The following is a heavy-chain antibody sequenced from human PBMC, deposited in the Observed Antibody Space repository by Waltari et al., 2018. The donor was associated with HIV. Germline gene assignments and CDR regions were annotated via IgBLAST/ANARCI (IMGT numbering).Heavy chain of an antibody. CDR2: ISWKSGRI. D-gene: IGHD2-2*01. Sequence: EVQLVESGGGLVQPGRSLRLSCAVSGFTFDDYAMHWVRQAPGNGLGWVSGISWKSGRIGYADSVKGRFTISRDNAKNSLYLQMNSLRAEDTALYYCAKDKRRYCSSTSCYYYFDYWGQGTLVTVSS. CDR3: AKDKRRYCSSTSCYYYFDY. J-gene: IGHJ4*02. V-gene: IGHV3-9*01. CDR1: GFTFDDYA.